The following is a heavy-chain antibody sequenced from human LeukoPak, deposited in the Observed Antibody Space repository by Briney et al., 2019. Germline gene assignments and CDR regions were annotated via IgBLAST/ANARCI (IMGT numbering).Heavy chain of an antibody. CDR3: ASRGYYDILTGYYNGYYMDV. CDR1: GGSFSGYY. D-gene: IGHD3-9*01. Sequence: KTSETLSLTCAVYGGSFSGYYWSWIRQPPGKGLEWIGEINHSGSTNYNPSLKSRVTISVDTSKNQFSLKLSSVTAADTAVYYCASRGYYDILTGYYNGYYMDVWGKGTTVTISS. J-gene: IGHJ6*03. CDR2: INHSGST. V-gene: IGHV4-34*01.